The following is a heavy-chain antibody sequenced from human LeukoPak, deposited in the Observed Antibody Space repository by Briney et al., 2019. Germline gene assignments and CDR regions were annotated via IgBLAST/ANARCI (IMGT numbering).Heavy chain of an antibody. V-gene: IGHV3-30*02. CDR3: AKTSDQLLYSKFDF. Sequence: PGESLRLSCATSGFTFSFYGMHWVRQAPGKGLEWVAFIQYGGSYKFYADSVQGRFSISRDNSKNTLFLQMNSLRADDTVVYYCAKTSDQLLYSKFDFWGQGTLVTVSS. D-gene: IGHD2-2*02. CDR2: IQYGGSYK. J-gene: IGHJ4*02. CDR1: GFTFSFYG.